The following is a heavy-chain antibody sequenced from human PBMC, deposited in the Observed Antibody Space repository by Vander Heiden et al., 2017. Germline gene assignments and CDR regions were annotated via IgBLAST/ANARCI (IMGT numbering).Heavy chain of an antibody. J-gene: IGHJ5*02. Sequence: QVQLQEPGPGLVKPSETLSLTCTASGGSISSYYWSWIRQPPGKGLEWIGYIYYSGSTNYNPSLKSRVTISVDTSKNQFSLKLSSVTAADTAVYYCARLDVLGYNQNWFDPWGQGTLVTVSS. CDR2: IYYSGST. CDR3: ARLDVLGYNQNWFDP. CDR1: GGSISSYY. V-gene: IGHV4-59*08. D-gene: IGHD5-12*01.